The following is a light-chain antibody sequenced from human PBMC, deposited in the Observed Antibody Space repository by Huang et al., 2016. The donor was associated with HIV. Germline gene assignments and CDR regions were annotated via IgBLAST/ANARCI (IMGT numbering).Light chain of an antibody. V-gene: IGKV3-11*01. CDR1: QRLNKF. J-gene: IGKJ4*01. Sequence: IVLTQSPATLSLSLGERATLSCRASQRLNKFLAWYQQKPGQAPRLLFYNATDRATGVPARFSGGGSGTDFTLTITDLKAEDFAIYYCQQRSSSLTFGGGTKVEIK. CDR2: NAT. CDR3: QQRSSSLT.